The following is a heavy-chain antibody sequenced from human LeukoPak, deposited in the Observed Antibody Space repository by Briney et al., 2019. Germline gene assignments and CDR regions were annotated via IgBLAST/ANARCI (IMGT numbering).Heavy chain of an antibody. J-gene: IGHJ6*03. CDR2: MNPDSGNT. CDR1: GYTFTSYD. D-gene: IGHD6-19*01. Sequence: GPVKVSCKASGYTFTSYDINWVRQATGQGLEWMGWMNPDSGNTGYAQKFQGRVTITRNTSISTAYMELSSLRSEDTAVYYCARGGGSGWYFNYYYYMDVWGKGTTVTVSS. CDR3: ARGGGSGWYFNYYYYMDV. V-gene: IGHV1-8*03.